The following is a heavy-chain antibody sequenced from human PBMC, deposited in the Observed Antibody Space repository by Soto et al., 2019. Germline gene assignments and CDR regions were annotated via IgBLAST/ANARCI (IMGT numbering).Heavy chain of an antibody. CDR2: IFYSGTT. Sequence: SETLSLTCTVSGDSISSADYYWSWIRQTPGKGLEWIGHIFYSGTTYYNPSLKSRLTISVDTSKNHFSLRLASVTAADTAVYYCARDLWVEPELYYYGMDVWGQGTTVTVSS. D-gene: IGHD1-1*01. V-gene: IGHV4-30-4*01. J-gene: IGHJ6*02. CDR3: ARDLWVEPELYYYGMDV. CDR1: GDSISSADYY.